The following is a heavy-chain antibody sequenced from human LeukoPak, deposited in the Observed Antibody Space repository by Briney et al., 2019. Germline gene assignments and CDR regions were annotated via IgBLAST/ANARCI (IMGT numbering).Heavy chain of an antibody. CDR1: GYSFTNSW. J-gene: IGHJ4*02. V-gene: IGHV5-51*01. D-gene: IGHD3-22*01. CDR3: AHYDSPDYYLDY. CDR2: IYPGDSVI. Sequence: GESLKISCKGSGYSFTNSWIGWVRQMPGKGLEWMGIIYPGDSVIRYSPSFQGQVTISADRSVSTAYLQWSSLKASDTAMYYCAHYDSPDYYLDYWGQGTLVTVSS.